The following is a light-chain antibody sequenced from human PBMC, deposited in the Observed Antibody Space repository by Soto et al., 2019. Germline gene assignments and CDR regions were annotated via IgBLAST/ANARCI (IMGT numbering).Light chain of an antibody. CDR2: DVS. CDR1: SSDVGGYSF. CDR3: SSYTSSSTLVV. J-gene: IGLJ2*01. Sequence: QSALTQPASVSGSPGQSITISCTGTSSDVGGYSFVSWYQQHPGKAPKLMIYDVSNRPSGVSNRFSGSKSGNTASLTISGFQAEDEADYYCSSYTSSSTLVVFGGGTKLTVL. V-gene: IGLV2-14*01.